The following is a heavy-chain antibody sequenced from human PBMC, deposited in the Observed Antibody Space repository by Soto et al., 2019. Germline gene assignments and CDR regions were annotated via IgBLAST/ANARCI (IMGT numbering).Heavy chain of an antibody. CDR2: ISGSGGST. Sequence: GGSLRLSCAASGFTFSSYAMSWVRQAPGKGLEWVSAISGSGGSTYYADSVKGRFTISRDNSKNTLYLQMNSLRAEDTAVYYCAKDLKGKVRGVIITKYYYMDVWGKGTTVTVSS. D-gene: IGHD3-10*01. V-gene: IGHV3-23*01. J-gene: IGHJ6*03. CDR1: GFTFSSYA. CDR3: AKDLKGKVRGVIITKYYYMDV.